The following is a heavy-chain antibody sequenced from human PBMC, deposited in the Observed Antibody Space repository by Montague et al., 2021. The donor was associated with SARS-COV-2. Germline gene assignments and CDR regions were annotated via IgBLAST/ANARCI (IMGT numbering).Heavy chain of an antibody. D-gene: IGHD1-14*01. V-gene: IGHV5-51*01. CDR2: IYPGDSDT. Sequence: QSVAEVKTPGESLQISCKGSGYRFSSYWIGWVRQMSGKGLEWTGIIYPGDSDTRYSPSFQGQVTISADKSITTAYLQWSSLKASDTAMYYCARRIHGTYYFDYWGQGTLVTVSS. CDR3: ARRIHGTYYFDY. J-gene: IGHJ4*02. CDR1: GYRFSSYW.